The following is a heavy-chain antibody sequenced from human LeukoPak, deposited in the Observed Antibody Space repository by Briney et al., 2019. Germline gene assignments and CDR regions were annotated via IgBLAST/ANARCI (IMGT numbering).Heavy chain of an antibody. Sequence: SETLSLTCAVSADSFSSHYWTWIRQPPGKGLEWIGYISYIGSTNYNPSLKSRVTISIDTPKNQFSLKLTSVTAADTAVYYCARHGREYFYDSSGYSYYYHGMDVWGQGTTVTVSS. CDR2: ISYIGST. V-gene: IGHV4-59*11. CDR1: ADSFSSHY. D-gene: IGHD3-22*01. J-gene: IGHJ6*02. CDR3: ARHGREYFYDSSGYSYYYHGMDV.